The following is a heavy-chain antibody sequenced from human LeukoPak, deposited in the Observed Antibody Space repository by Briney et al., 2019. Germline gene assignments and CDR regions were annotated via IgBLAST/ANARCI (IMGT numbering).Heavy chain of an antibody. CDR1: GYTFTSYG. D-gene: IGHD2-2*01. CDR3: ARDILCSSTSCYDRYYYYYMDV. CDR2: ISAYNGNT. J-gene: IGHJ6*03. Sequence: GASVKVSCKASGYTFTSYGISWVRQAPGQGLEWMGWISAYNGNTNYAQKLQGRVTMTTDTSTSTAYMELRSLRSDDTAVYYCARDILCSSTSCYDRYYYYYMDVWGKGTTVTISS. V-gene: IGHV1-18*01.